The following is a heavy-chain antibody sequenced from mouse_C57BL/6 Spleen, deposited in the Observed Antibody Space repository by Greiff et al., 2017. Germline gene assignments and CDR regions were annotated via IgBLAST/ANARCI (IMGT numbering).Heavy chain of an antibody. V-gene: IGHV14-2*01. Sequence: EVKLQESGAELVKPGASVKLSYYMHWVKQRTEQGLEWIGRIDPEDGETKYAPKFQGKATITADTSSNTAYLQLSSLTSEDTAVYYCARPPGSSPWFACWGQGTLVTVSA. CDR3: ARPPGSSPWFAC. J-gene: IGHJ3*01. CDR1: Y. D-gene: IGHD1-1*01. CDR2: IDPEDGET.